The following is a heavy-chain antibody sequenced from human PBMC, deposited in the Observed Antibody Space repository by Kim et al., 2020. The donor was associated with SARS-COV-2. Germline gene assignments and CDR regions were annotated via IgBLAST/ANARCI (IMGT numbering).Heavy chain of an antibody. V-gene: IGHV3-23*03. CDR2: IYSGGSST. J-gene: IGHJ4*02. Sequence: GGSLRLSCAASGFTFSSYAMSWVRQAPGKGLEWVSVIYSGGSSTYYADSVKGRFTISRDNSKNTLYLQMNSLRAEDTAVYYCAKGFGASGYGPAGIGFDYWGQGTLVTVSS. CDR3: AKGFGASGYGPAGIGFDY. CDR1: GFTFSSYA. D-gene: IGHD5-12*01.